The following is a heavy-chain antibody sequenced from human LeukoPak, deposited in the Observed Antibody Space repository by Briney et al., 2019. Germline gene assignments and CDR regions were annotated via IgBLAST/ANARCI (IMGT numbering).Heavy chain of an antibody. CDR3: ARVWSGIAVAGGWFDP. D-gene: IGHD6-19*01. J-gene: IGHJ5*02. Sequence: SETLSLTCTVSGGSISSYYWSWIRQPPGKGLEWIGYIYYSGSTNYNPSLKSRVTISVDTSKNQLSLKLSSVTAADTAVYYCARVWSGIAVAGGWFDPWGQGTLVTVSS. CDR2: IYYSGST. V-gene: IGHV4-59*01. CDR1: GGSISSYY.